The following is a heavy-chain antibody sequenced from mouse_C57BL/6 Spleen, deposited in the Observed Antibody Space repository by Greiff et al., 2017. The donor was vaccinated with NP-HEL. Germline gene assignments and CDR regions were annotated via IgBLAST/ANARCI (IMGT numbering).Heavy chain of an antibody. CDR2: IDPSDSYT. Sequence: VQLQQPGAELVMPGASVKLSCKASGYTFTSYWMHWVKQRPGQGLEWIGEIDPSDSYTTYNQKFKSKYTLTVDKSSSTAYMQLSSLTSEDSAVYYGARKNYGRSDGYWGQGTTLTVSS. D-gene: IGHD1-1*01. V-gene: IGHV1-69*01. CDR1: GYTFTSYW. J-gene: IGHJ2*01. CDR3: ARKNYGRSDGY.